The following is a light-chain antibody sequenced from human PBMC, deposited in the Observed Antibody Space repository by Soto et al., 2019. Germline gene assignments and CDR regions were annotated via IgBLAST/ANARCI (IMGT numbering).Light chain of an antibody. Sequence: EIVMTQSPATLSVSPGERATLSCRASQSVTSNFAWYQQKPGQAPRLLIYGASTRATGIPARFSGSGSGTEFTLTISSLQSEDFAFYYCQQYNNWPRTFGQGTKVEIK. J-gene: IGKJ1*01. CDR1: QSVTSN. V-gene: IGKV3-15*01. CDR2: GAS. CDR3: QQYNNWPRT.